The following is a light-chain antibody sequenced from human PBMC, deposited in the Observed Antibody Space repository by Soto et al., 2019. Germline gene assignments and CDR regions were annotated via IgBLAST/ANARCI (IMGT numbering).Light chain of an antibody. V-gene: IGLV2-14*03. CDR2: DIN. CDR1: NSDVGAYIY. J-gene: IGLJ1*01. CDR3: VSFTTKSSYV. Sequence: QSALTQPASVSGSPGQSITISCTGTNSDVGAYIYVSWYQQHPGKAPKLMVYDINNRPSGVSNRFFGSKSANTASLTISGLQADDEADYYCVSFTTKSSYVFGTGTKLTVL.